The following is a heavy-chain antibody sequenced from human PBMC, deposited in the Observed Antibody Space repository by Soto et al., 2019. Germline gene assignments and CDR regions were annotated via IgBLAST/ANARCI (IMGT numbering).Heavy chain of an antibody. CDR2: IIPIFGTA. CDR3: ARGRYSYGPYWYFDL. D-gene: IGHD5-18*01. V-gene: IGHV1-69*01. Sequence: QVQLVQSGAEVKKPESSVKVSCKGSGGTFSSYAISWVRQAPGQGLEWMGGIIPIFGTANYAQKFHGRVTITADESTSTAYMELSNLRSEDTAVYYCARGRYSYGPYWYFDLWGRGTLVTVSS. J-gene: IGHJ2*01. CDR1: GGTFSSYA.